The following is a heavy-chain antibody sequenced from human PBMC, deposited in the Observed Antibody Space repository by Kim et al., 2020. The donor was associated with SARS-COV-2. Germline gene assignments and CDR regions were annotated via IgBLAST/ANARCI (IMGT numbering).Heavy chain of an antibody. CDR2: VTRSGSP. J-gene: IGHJ5*02. Sequence: SETLSLTCAVYTGSFSAHYWTWVRQSPGKGLEWIGEVTRSGSPNYNPSLKSRVTMSVDPSKNQFSLNLRSITAADTAVYYCARRRDWNXGXXXWGQGTPGTXSS. CDR3: ARRRDWNXGXXX. CDR1: TGSFSAHY. V-gene: IGHV4-34*01. D-gene: IGHD1-1*01.